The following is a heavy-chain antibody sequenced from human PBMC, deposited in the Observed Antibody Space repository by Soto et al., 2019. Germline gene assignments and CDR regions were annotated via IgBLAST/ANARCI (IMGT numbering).Heavy chain of an antibody. V-gene: IGHV3-30*03. D-gene: IGHD4-17*01. CDR2: ISYDGSNK. Sequence: QVQLVESGGGVVQPGRSLRLSCAASGFTFSSYGMHWVRQAPGKGLEWVAVISYDGSNKYYADSVKGRFTISRDNSKNTLYLQMNSLRAEDTAVYYCATGYGDYDGYWGQGTLVTVSS. J-gene: IGHJ4*02. CDR1: GFTFSSYG. CDR3: ATGYGDYDGY.